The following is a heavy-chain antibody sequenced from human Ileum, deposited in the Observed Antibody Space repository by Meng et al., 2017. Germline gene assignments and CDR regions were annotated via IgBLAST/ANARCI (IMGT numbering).Heavy chain of an antibody. J-gene: IGHJ6*02. CDR2: ISSRDIYI. CDR3: AREVGPYHYYSGLDV. D-gene: IGHD1-26*01. CDR1: GFTFSDYA. Sequence: GESLKISCAASGFTFSDYAVSWVRQAPGKGLEWVSAISSRDIYIYYADSVKGRFTISRDIAKNSLSLQMNSLSAADTAVYYCAREVGPYHYYSGLDVWGQGTMVTVSS. V-gene: IGHV3-21*06.